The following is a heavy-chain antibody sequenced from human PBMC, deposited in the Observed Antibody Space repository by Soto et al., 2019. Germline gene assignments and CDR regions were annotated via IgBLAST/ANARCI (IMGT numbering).Heavy chain of an antibody. Sequence: QVQLVQSGAEVKKPGASVKVSCKASGITSTTYAIHWVRQDPGQGLEWMGWINTGNGNTRYSQRFLGRVSLTTDTSTSTASMDLSSLTSEDTAVSYCARAISGYVTWGQGTLITVSS. CDR3: ARAISGYVT. J-gene: IGHJ5*02. V-gene: IGHV1-3*04. D-gene: IGHD5-12*01. CDR1: GITSTTYA. CDR2: INTGNGNT.